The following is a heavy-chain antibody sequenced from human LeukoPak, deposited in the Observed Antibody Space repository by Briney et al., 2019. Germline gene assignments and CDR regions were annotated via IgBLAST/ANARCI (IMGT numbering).Heavy chain of an antibody. Sequence: SVEVSCKASGGTFSSYALSWVRQAPGQGLEWMGRIIPILDIANYAQKFQGRVTITADESTGTAYMKLSSLRSEDTAIYYCARDDPPYCNGGSCYSYWGQGTLVTISS. CDR3: ARDDPPYCNGGSCYSY. CDR1: GGTFSSYA. D-gene: IGHD2-15*01. V-gene: IGHV1-69*04. CDR2: IIPILDIA. J-gene: IGHJ4*02.